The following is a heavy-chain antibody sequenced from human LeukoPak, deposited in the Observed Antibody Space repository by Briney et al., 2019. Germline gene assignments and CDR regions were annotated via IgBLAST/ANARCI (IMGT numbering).Heavy chain of an antibody. J-gene: IGHJ4*02. CDR2: IYYSGST. Sequence: SETLSLTCTVSGGSISSYYWSWIRQPPGKGLGWIGYIYYSGSTNYNPSLKSRVTISVDTSKNQFSLKLSSVTAADTAVYYCARYYYDSSGYYYLDYWGQGTLVTVSS. V-gene: IGHV4-59*01. D-gene: IGHD3-22*01. CDR1: GGSISSYY. CDR3: ARYYYDSSGYYYLDY.